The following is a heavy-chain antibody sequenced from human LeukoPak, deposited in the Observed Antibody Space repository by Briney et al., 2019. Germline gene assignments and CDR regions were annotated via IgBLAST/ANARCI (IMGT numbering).Heavy chain of an antibody. Sequence: SVKVSCKPSGGTFSSYAISWVRQAPGQGLEWMGGIIPIFGTANYAQKFQGRVTITADESTSTAYMELSSLRSEDTAVYYCARDKSIRSFGELLHPNWFDPWGQGTLVTVSS. CDR1: GGTFSSYA. J-gene: IGHJ5*02. CDR2: IIPIFGTA. V-gene: IGHV1-69*13. D-gene: IGHD3-10*01. CDR3: ARDKSIRSFGELLHPNWFDP.